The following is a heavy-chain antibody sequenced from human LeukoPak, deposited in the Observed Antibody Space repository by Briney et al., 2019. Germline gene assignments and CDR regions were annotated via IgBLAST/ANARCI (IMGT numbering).Heavy chain of an antibody. D-gene: IGHD3-3*01. CDR3: ARDLGDFWSGLRGSYYYYYMDV. CDR1: GYTFTSYY. V-gene: IGHV1-2*02. Sequence: ASVKVSCKASGYTFTSYYMHWVRQAPGQGLEWMGWINPNSGGTNYAQKFQGRVTMTRDTSISTAYMGLSRLRSDDTAVYYCARDLGDFWSGLRGSYYYYYMDVWGKGTTVTVSS. J-gene: IGHJ6*03. CDR2: INPNSGGT.